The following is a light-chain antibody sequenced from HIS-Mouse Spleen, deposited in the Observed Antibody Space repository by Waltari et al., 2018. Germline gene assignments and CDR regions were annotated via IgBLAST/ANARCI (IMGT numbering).Light chain of an antibody. CDR1: SPNIGNNY. CDR3: GTWDSSLSAWV. J-gene: IGLJ3*02. V-gene: IGLV1-51*01. Sequence: QSVLTQPPSVSAAPGPKVTISCPGSSPNIGNNYVSWYQQLPGPAPKLLIYDNNKRPSGIPDRFSGSKSGTSATLGITGLQTGDEADYYCGTWDSSLSAWVFGGGTKLTVL. CDR2: DNN.